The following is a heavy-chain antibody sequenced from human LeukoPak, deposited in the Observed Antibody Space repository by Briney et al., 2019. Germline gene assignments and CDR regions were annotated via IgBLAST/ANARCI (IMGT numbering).Heavy chain of an antibody. Sequence: SEALSLTCTVSGGSISSYYWSWIRQPPGKGLEWIGYIYYSGSTNYNPSLKSRVTISVDTSKNQFSLKLSSVTAADTAVYYCARAIEVGAMTPFDYWGQGTLVTVSS. V-gene: IGHV4-59*08. CDR1: GGSISSYY. J-gene: IGHJ4*02. D-gene: IGHD1-26*01. CDR3: ARAIEVGAMTPFDY. CDR2: IYYSGST.